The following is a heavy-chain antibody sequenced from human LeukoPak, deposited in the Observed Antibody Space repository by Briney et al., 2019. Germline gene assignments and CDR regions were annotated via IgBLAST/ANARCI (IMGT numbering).Heavy chain of an antibody. Sequence: ASVKVSCKASGYTFTSYGISWVRQAPGQGLEWMGWISAYNGNTNYAQKLQGRVTMTTDTSTSTAYMGLSRLRSDDTAVYYCARDQWELYYYYGMDVWGQGTTVTVSS. CDR2: ISAYNGNT. V-gene: IGHV1-18*01. J-gene: IGHJ6*02. D-gene: IGHD1-26*01. CDR3: ARDQWELYYYYGMDV. CDR1: GYTFTSYG.